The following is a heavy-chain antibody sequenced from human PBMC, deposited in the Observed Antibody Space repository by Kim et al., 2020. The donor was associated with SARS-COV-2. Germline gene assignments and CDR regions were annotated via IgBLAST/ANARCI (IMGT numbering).Heavy chain of an antibody. CDR1: DGSISSSSSY. V-gene: IGHV4-31*02. J-gene: IGHJ5*02. D-gene: IGHD3-10*01. CDR2: IHYSGAT. CDR3: ARVQSHHNNYGSERFDP. Sequence: SETLSLTCIVSDGSISSSSSYWSWIRQHPGKGLEWIGYIHYSGATYYNPSLKSRLIISIDTSKNQFSLSLSSVTAADTAVYFCARVQSHHNNYGSERFDPWGQGSLVTVSS.